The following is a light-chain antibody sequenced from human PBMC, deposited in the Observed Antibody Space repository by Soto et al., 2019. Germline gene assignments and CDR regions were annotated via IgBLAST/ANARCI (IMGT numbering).Light chain of an antibody. CDR3: QRTSSFPLT. CDR2: AAS. Sequence: DIQMTQSPSSVSASVGDRVTITCRASQGITSWLAWYQQKPGKAPKLLIYAASSLQSGVPSRFSGSGSGTDFTLASRSLHPESFATYYCQRTSSFPLTFDGATKVAIK. CDR1: QGITSW. J-gene: IGKJ4*01. V-gene: IGKV1-12*01.